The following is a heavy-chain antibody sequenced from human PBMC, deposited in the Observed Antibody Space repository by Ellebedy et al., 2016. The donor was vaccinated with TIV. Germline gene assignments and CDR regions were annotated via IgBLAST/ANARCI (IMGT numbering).Heavy chain of an antibody. V-gene: IGHV3-23*01. D-gene: IGHD5-12*01. CDR3: ARGGLNYFDY. CDR1: GFTFTSYA. CDR2: ISGSGGGST. Sequence: GGSLRLXXAASGFTFTSYAMSWVRQAPGKGLQWVSAISGSGGGSTYYADSVKGRFTISRDNSKDTLHLQMNSLRAEDTALYYCARGGLNYFDYWGQGTLVTVSS. J-gene: IGHJ4*02.